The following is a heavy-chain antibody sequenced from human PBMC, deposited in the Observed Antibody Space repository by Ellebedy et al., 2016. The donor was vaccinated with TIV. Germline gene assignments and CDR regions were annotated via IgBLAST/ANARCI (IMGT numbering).Heavy chain of an antibody. CDR2: ISFAGNEK. CDR3: ARDAEVASVSGPSLSNWFDP. Sequence: GESLKISCAASGLSFTGYGVHWVRQAPGKGLEWVAVISFAGNEKFYGDSVRGRFTISRDNSKNAVYLQMNSLRGDDTALYFCARDAEVASVSGPSLSNWFDPWGQGTLVTVSS. J-gene: IGHJ5*02. CDR1: GLSFTGYG. D-gene: IGHD4-11*01. V-gene: IGHV3-30*04.